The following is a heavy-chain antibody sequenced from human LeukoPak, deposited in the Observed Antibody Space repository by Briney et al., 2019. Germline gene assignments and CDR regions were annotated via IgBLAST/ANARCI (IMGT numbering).Heavy chain of an antibody. J-gene: IGHJ4*02. D-gene: IGHD6-6*01. Sequence: GGSLRLSCAASGFTFSLYWMTWVRHSPGKGLEWVANIKQDGSEKYYVDSVKGRFTISRDNAKNSLYLQMNSLRAEDTAVYYCARGRRIAARPRAYYFDYWGQGTLVTVSS. CDR1: GFTFSLYW. V-gene: IGHV3-7*01. CDR2: IKQDGSEK. CDR3: ARGRRIAARPRAYYFDY.